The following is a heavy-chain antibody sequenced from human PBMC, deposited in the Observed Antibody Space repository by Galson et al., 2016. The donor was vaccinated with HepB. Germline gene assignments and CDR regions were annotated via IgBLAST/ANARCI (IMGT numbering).Heavy chain of an antibody. Sequence: SETLSLTCAVSGASFGDFPWSWIRQSPGKGLEWIGEINDGGSANYSPSLKTRVTISIDTSKNQFSLNLSSVTAADTAIYYCVRERLLRYFDLFPSGYYGMDVWGQGTTVTVSS. CDR2: INDGGSA. J-gene: IGHJ6*02. CDR3: VRERLLRYFDLFPSGYYGMDV. CDR1: GASFGDFP. D-gene: IGHD3-9*01. V-gene: IGHV4-34*01.